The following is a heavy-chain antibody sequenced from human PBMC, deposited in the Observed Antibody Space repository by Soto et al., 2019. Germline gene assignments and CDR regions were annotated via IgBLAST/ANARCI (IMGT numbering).Heavy chain of an antibody. CDR3: AKERSSGWSFDY. J-gene: IGHJ4*02. Sequence: EVQLLESGGGLVQPGGSRRLSCAASGFTFSTYAMNWVRQAPGKGLEWVSGISGSGDSTYYADSVKGRFTVSRDNSKNTLYLQMTSLRAEDTAVFYCAKERSSGWSFDYWGQGTLVTVSS. D-gene: IGHD6-19*01. V-gene: IGHV3-23*01. CDR2: ISGSGDST. CDR1: GFTFSTYA.